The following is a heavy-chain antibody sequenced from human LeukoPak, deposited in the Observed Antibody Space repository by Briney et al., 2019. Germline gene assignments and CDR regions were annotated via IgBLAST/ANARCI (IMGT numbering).Heavy chain of an antibody. D-gene: IGHD3-22*01. J-gene: IGHJ4*02. CDR1: GGSFRGYY. CDR2: INHSGST. CDR3: ARREITMIVAHFDY. Sequence: PSETLSLTCAGYGGSFRGYYWTWIRQPPGRGLEWIGEINHSGSTNYNPSLKSRVTISVDTSKNQFPLKLSSVTAADTAAYYCARREITMIVAHFDYWGQGTLVTVSS. V-gene: IGHV4-34*01.